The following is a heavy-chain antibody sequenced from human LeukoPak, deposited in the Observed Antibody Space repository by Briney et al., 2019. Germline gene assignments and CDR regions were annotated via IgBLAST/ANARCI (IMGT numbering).Heavy chain of an antibody. J-gene: IGHJ4*02. CDR1: GDSVSSNSAA. CDR2: TYYRSKWYN. V-gene: IGHV6-1*01. CDR3: TRGAPVGSSREFDY. Sequence: SQTLSLTCDISGDSVSSNSAAWNWIRQYPLRGLEWLGRTYYRSKWYNDYAVSVKSRITINPDTSKNQFSLQLNSVTPEDTAVYYCTRGAPVGSSREFDYWGQGTLVTVSS. D-gene: IGHD5-24*01.